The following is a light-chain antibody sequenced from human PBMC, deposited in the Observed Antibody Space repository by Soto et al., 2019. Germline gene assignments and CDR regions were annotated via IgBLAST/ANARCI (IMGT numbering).Light chain of an antibody. J-gene: IGKJ3*01. CDR1: QSINSNY. V-gene: IGKV3-20*01. Sequence: EIVLTQSPGTLSLSPGERATLSCGASQSINSNYLAWYQQKPGQAPRLLMYGASSRATGIPDRFSGSGSGTDFTLTISRLEPEDFAVYYCQQYGSSPLFGPGTKVDIK. CDR2: GAS. CDR3: QQYGSSPL.